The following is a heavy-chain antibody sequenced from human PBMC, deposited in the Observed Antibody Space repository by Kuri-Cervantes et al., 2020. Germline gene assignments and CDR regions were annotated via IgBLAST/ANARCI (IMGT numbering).Heavy chain of an antibody. CDR2: ISYDGSNK. D-gene: IGHD6-19*01. CDR3: AKGPGGSGSGWYVGID. V-gene: IGHV3-30-3*01. Sequence: GGSLKISCAASGFTFSSYAMHWVRQAPGKGLEWVAVISYDGSNKYYADSVKGRFTISRDNSKNTLYLQMNSLRAEDTAVYYCAKGPGGSGSGWYVGIDWGQGTLVTVSS. CDR1: GFTFSSYA. J-gene: IGHJ4*02.